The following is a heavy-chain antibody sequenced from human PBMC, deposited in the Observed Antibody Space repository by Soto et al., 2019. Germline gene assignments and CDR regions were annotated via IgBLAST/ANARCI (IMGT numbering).Heavy chain of an antibody. CDR3: ARVLAARDYYYYYGMDV. J-gene: IGHJ6*02. Sequence: GSLRLSCAASGFTFSSYWMHWVRQAPGKGLVWVSRINSDGSSTSYADSVKGRFTISRDNAKNTLYLQMNSLRAEDTAVYYCARVLAARDYYYYYGMDVWGQGTTVSVSS. CDR1: GFTFSSYW. CDR2: INSDGSST. V-gene: IGHV3-74*01. D-gene: IGHD6-6*01.